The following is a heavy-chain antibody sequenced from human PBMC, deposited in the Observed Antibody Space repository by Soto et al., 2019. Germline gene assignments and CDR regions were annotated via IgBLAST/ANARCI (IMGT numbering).Heavy chain of an antibody. D-gene: IGHD1-26*01. Sequence: SETLSLTCAVSGYSISSSNWWGLIRQPPGKGLEWIGYIYYSGTTYYNPSLKSRVTMSVDTSKNQFSLKLTSVTAVDTAVYYCARREIQGPIDYWGQGTLVTVSS. J-gene: IGHJ4*02. V-gene: IGHV4-28*01. CDR3: ARREIQGPIDY. CDR1: GYSISSSNW. CDR2: IYYSGTT.